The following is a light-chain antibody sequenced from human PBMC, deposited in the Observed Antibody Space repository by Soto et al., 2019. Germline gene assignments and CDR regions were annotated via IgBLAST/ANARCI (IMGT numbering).Light chain of an antibody. CDR3: QHYNVYPWT. J-gene: IGKJ1*01. V-gene: IGKV1-5*01. CDR2: DAS. Sequence: DIQMTQSPSTLSASVGDRVTITCRASQSISTWLAWYQQKPGKAPKLLIYDASSLESGVPSRFGGGGSGTEFTLSISSLQPDDFATYYCQHYNVYPWTFGQGTKVDIK. CDR1: QSISTW.